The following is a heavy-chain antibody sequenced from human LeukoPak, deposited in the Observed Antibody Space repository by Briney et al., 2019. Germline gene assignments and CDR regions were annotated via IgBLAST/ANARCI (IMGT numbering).Heavy chain of an antibody. D-gene: IGHD3-3*01. CDR2: IYPGDSDT. Sequence: GEALKISYKGSWYSFISYWIGWVRQMPGKGLEWMGIIYPGDSDTRYSPSFQGQVTISADKSISTAYLQWSSLKASDTAMYYCARLETYYDFWSGYYTPDYLDYWGQGTLVTVSS. V-gene: IGHV5-51*01. CDR1: WYSFISYW. J-gene: IGHJ4*02. CDR3: ARLETYYDFWSGYYTPDYLDY.